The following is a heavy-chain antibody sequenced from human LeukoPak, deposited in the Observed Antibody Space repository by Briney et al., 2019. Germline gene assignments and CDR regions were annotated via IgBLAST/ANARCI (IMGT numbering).Heavy chain of an antibody. V-gene: IGHV4-38-2*02. Sequence: KPSETLSLTCTVSGGSISSYYWSWIRQPPGKGLEWIGSIYHSGSTYYNPSLKSRVTISADTSKNQFSLKLSSVTAADTAVYYCARDRPGGSSLDYWGQGILVTVSS. CDR1: GGSISSYY. CDR3: ARDRPGGSSLDY. CDR2: IYHSGST. J-gene: IGHJ4*02. D-gene: IGHD6-13*01.